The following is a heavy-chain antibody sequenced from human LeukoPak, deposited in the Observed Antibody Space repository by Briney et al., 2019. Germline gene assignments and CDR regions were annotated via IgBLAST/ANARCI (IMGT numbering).Heavy chain of an antibody. Sequence: GGSLRLSCSASGFTFSTNSMHWVRQAPGKGLEFVSAITSNGGSTYYADSVKGRFTISRDNSKNTLYLQMSSLRAEDTAVYYCARDRIQLWLHAFDIWGQGTMVTVSS. CDR1: GFTFSTNS. J-gene: IGHJ3*02. CDR2: ITSNGGST. D-gene: IGHD5-18*01. V-gene: IGHV3-64D*08. CDR3: ARDRIQLWLHAFDI.